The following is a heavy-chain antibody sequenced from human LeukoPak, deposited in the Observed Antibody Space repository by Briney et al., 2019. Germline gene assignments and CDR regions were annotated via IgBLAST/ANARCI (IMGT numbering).Heavy chain of an antibody. J-gene: IGHJ4*02. V-gene: IGHV5-51*01. CDR3: ARRGDWGPRADGYFDY. D-gene: IGHD7-27*01. CDR1: GYSFTSYW. CDR2: IYPGDSDT. Sequence: GESLKISCKGSGYSFTSYWIGWVRQMPGKGLEWMGIIYPGDSDTRYCPSFQGQVTISADKCISTAYVQWSSLKASDTAMYYCARRGDWGPRADGYFDYWGQGTLVTVSS.